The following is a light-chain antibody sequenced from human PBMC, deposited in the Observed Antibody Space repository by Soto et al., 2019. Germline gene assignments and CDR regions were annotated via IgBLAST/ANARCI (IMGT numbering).Light chain of an antibody. CDR2: EVS. CDR3: ISYTSRNTLFV. J-gene: IGLJ1*01. V-gene: IGLV2-14*01. CDR1: SSDIGGSNY. Sequence: QSVLTQPASVSGSPGQSITISCTGTSSDIGGSNYVSWYQQHPGKAHKLMIYEVSNRPSGVSNRFSASKSGNTASLTISGLQAEDEAYYYCISYTSRNTLFVFGTGTKVTAL.